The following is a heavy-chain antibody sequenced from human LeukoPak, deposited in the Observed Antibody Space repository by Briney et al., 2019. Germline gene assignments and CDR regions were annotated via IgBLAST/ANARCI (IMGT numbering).Heavy chain of an antibody. CDR3: AKVRTYGSGSYYPTDYYYYGMDV. CDR2: TSGSGGST. J-gene: IGHJ6*02. Sequence: GGSLRLSCAASGFTFSSYAMSWVRQAPGKGLEWVSATSGSGGSTYYADSVKGRFTISRDNSKNTLYLQMNSLRAEDTAVYYCAKVRTYGSGSYYPTDYYYYGMDVWGQGTTVTVSS. D-gene: IGHD3-10*01. CDR1: GFTFSSYA. V-gene: IGHV3-23*01.